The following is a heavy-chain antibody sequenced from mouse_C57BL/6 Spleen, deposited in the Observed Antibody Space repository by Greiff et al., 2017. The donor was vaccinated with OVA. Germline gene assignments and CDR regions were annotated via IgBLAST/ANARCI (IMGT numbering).Heavy chain of an antibody. CDR3: ARRGDDYFQAWFAY. D-gene: IGHD2-4*01. V-gene: IGHV1-61*01. Sequence: QVQLQQPGAELVRPGSSVKLSCKGSGYTFTSYWMDWVKQRPGQGLEWIGNIYPSDSETHYNQKFKDKATLTVDKSSSTAYMQLSSLTSEDSAVYYCARRGDDYFQAWFAYWGQGTLVTVSA. CDR1: GYTFTSYW. CDR2: IYPSDSET. J-gene: IGHJ3*01.